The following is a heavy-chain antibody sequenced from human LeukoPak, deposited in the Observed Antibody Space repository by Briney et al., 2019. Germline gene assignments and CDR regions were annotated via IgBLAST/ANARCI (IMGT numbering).Heavy chain of an antibody. J-gene: IGHJ4*02. D-gene: IGHD6-6*01. V-gene: IGHV3-48*01. CDR1: GFTFSTYS. CDR2: ISSSSTTI. CDR3: AKDLQIAARQGSYFDY. Sequence: GSLRLSCAASGFTFSTYSMNWVRQAPGKGLEWVSYISSSSTTIYYANPVKGRFTISRDNAKNSLYLQMNSLRAEDTAVYYCAKDLQIAARQGSYFDYWGQGTLVTVSS.